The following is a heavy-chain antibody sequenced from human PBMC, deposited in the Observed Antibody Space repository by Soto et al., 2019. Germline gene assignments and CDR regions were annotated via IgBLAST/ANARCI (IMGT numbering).Heavy chain of an antibody. CDR2: INSDGSTS. CDR1: GFTFSTYW. J-gene: IGHJ6*02. V-gene: IGHV3-74*01. D-gene: IGHD3-10*01. CDR3: VRDRDTYGSGFLDV. Sequence: EVQLVESGGGLVQPGGSLRLSCAVSGFTFSTYWMHWVRQAPGKGLVWVSRINSDGSTSTYADSVQGRFTISRDNAKNTLYLQMNSLRGEDTAVYYCVRDRDTYGSGFLDVWGQGTTVTVSS.